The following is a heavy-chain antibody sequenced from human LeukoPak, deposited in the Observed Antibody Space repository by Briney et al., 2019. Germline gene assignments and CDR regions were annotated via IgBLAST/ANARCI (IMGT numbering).Heavy chain of an antibody. CDR1: GGSISSSSYY. CDR2: MYYSGST. J-gene: IGHJ4*02. CDR3: ARSVYSMNADS. Sequence: SETLSLTCTVSGGSISSSSYYWGWIRQPRGKGLEWIGSMYYSGSTYYNPSLKSRVTISVDTSKNQLSLKLSSVTAADTAVYYCARSVYSMNADSWGQGTLVTVSS. D-gene: IGHD6-13*01. V-gene: IGHV4-39*01.